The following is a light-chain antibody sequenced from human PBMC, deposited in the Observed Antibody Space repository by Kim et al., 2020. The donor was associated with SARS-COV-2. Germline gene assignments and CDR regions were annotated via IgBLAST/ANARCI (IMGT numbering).Light chain of an antibody. V-gene: IGKV3-15*01. CDR1: QSVSSN. CDR2: GAS. Sequence: SVSPGERDTLTCRASQSVSSNLAWYQQKPGKAPRLLVYGASTRATGIPARFSGSGSGTEFTLTISSLQSEDFAVYYCQQYNNWWTFGQGTKVDIK. J-gene: IGKJ1*01. CDR3: QQYNNWWT.